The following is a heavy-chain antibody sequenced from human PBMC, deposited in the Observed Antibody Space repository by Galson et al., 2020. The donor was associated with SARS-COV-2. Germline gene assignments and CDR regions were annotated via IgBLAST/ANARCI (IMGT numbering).Heavy chain of an antibody. D-gene: IGHD6-13*01. V-gene: IGHV4-39*07. Sequence: SETLSLTCTVSGGSISSSSYYWGWIRQPPGKGLEWIGSIYYSGSTYYNPSLKSRVTISVDTSKNQFSLKLSSVTAADTAVYYCRGIAAAADPPYNWFDPWGQGTLVTVSS. CDR3: RGIAAAADPPYNWFDP. CDR2: IYYSGST. J-gene: IGHJ5*02. CDR1: GGSISSSSYY.